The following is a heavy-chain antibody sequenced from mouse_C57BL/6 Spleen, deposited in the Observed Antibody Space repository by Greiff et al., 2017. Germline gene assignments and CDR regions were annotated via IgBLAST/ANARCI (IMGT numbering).Heavy chain of an antibody. V-gene: IGHV1-61*01. J-gene: IGHJ2*01. Sequence: QVQLQQPGAELVRPGSSVKLSCKASGYTFTSYWMDWVKQRPGQGLEWIGNIYPSDSETHYNQKFKDKATLTADKSASTAYMQLSSLTSEDSAVYYCARRDSNEGDYLDYWGQGTTLTVSS. CDR1: GYTFTSYW. CDR3: ARRDSNEGDYLDY. D-gene: IGHD2-5*01. CDR2: IYPSDSET.